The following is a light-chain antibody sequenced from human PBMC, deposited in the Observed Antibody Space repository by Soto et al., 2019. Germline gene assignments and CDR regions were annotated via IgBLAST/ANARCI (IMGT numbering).Light chain of an antibody. CDR2: GSS. CDR3: HQYGSSPPYT. J-gene: IGKJ2*01. Sequence: EVVPKPFPGHFSLSPREKTTLPCRASQTNKKHYFAWYPQKPGQAPRLLIYGSSDRATGIPDRFSGSGSGTDFSLTISRLEPEDFAVYYCHQYGSSPPYTFGQGTKLEI. CDR1: QTNKKHY. V-gene: IGKV3-20*01.